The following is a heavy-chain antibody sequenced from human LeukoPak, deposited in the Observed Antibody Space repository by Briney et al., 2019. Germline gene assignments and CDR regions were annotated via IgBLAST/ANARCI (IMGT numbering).Heavy chain of an antibody. CDR3: ARTYYDFWSGYYNY. J-gene: IGHJ4*02. CDR2: IKQDGSEK. Sequence: QPGGSLRLSCAASGFTFSSYWMSWVRQAPGKGLEWVDNIKQDGSEKYYVDSVKGRFTISRDNAKNSLYLQMNSLRAEDTAVYYCARTYYDFWSGYYNYWGQGTLVTVSS. V-gene: IGHV3-7*01. CDR1: GFTFSSYW. D-gene: IGHD3-3*01.